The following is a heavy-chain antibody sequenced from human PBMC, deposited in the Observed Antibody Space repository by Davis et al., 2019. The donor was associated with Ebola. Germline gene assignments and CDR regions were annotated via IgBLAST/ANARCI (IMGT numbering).Heavy chain of an antibody. J-gene: IGHJ6*03. CDR2: ISPILGLT. CDR1: GGTFSSDS. D-gene: IGHD2-21*01. V-gene: IGHV1-69*10. CDR3: ARGQIVGEHVGGYYFNYMDV. Sequence: SVKVSCKASGGTFSSDSISWVRQAPGQGLEWMGGISPILGLTNYVEKFQGRVTIAADESTSTAYMELGTLRSEETAVYYGARGQIVGEHVGGYYFNYMDVWGKGTTVIVSS.